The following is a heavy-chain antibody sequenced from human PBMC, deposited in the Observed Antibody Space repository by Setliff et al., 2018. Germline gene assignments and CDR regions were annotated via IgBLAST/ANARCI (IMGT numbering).Heavy chain of an antibody. Sequence: PSVKVSCKASGYTFTNYHMHWVRQAPGQGLEWMGIINPSGGRTSYAQKFQGRVTMTRDTSTSTVYMELSSLRSEDTALYYCARDSGFVVGVVATRGSFDIWGQGTMVTVSS. CDR1: GYTFTNYH. V-gene: IGHV1-46*01. D-gene: IGHD2-15*01. CDR2: INPSGGRT. J-gene: IGHJ3*02. CDR3: ARDSGFVVGVVATRGSFDI.